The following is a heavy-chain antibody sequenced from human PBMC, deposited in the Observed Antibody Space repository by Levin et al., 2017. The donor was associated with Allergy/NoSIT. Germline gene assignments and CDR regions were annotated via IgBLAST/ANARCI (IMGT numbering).Heavy chain of an antibody. D-gene: IGHD3-22*01. V-gene: IGHV1-3*01. CDR3: ARDREAYYYDSSGYCLGY. J-gene: IGHJ4*02. CDR1: GYTFTSYA. Sequence: ASVKVSCKASGYTFTSYAMHWVRQAPGQRLEWMGWINAGNGNTKYSQKFQGRVTITRDTSASTAYMELSSLRSEDTAVYYCARDREAYYYDSSGYCLGYWGQGTLVTVSS. CDR2: INAGNGNT.